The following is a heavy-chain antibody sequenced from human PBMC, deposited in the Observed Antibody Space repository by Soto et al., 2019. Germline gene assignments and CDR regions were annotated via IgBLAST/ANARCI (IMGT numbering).Heavy chain of an antibody. J-gene: IGHJ4*02. CDR1: GFTFIDYS. Sequence: EVQLLDSGGGLVQPGGSLRLSCAASGFTFIDYSMSWVRQAPGKGLEWVATISTVGHSTFSADSVQGGFTISRDNSKNTLYLQMYSLRIEDTAFYFCAKGGSFGGIIDSWGRGTLVTFSS. D-gene: IGHD3-16*01. CDR3: AKGGSFGGIIDS. CDR2: ISTVGHST. V-gene: IGHV3-23*01.